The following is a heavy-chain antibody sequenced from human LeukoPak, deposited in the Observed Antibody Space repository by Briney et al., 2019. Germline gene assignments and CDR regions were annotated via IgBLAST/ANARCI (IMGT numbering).Heavy chain of an antibody. CDR1: GFTFSSYA. J-gene: IGHJ4*02. D-gene: IGHD3-10*01. CDR3: AKDTEGYYYGSGHYFDY. CDR2: ISNDGSNK. Sequence: GRSLRLSCAASGFTFSSYAMHWVRQAPGKGLEWVAVISNDGSNKYYADSVKGRFTISRDNSKNTLYLQMNSLRAEDTAVYYCAKDTEGYYYGSGHYFDYWGQGTLVTVSS. V-gene: IGHV3-30-3*01.